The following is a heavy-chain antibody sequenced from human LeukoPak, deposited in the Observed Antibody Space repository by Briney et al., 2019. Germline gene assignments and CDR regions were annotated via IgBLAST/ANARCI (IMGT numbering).Heavy chain of an antibody. Sequence: ASVKVSCKASGYTFTSYDINWVRQATGQGLEWMGWMNPNSGNTGYAQKFQGRVTMTRNTSISTAYMELSSLRSEDTAVYYCASRTSYYDFWSGYYQHYYGMDVWGQGTTVTVSS. J-gene: IGHJ6*02. CDR2: MNPNSGNT. V-gene: IGHV1-8*01. CDR1: GYTFTSYD. D-gene: IGHD3-3*01. CDR3: ASRTSYYDFWSGYYQHYYGMDV.